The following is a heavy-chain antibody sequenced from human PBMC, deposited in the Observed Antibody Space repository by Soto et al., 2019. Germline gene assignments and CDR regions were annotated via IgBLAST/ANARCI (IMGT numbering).Heavy chain of an antibody. Sequence: QVQLQEPGPRLVEPSQTLSLTCTVSGGSISSGYYYWSWIRQPPGTGLEWIGHIYNSGSTYSNPSLKSXXTXSXGMSKNQFSRKLSSVTAADTAVYYCARGPSGDKVDYWGQGTLVTVSS. CDR2: IYNSGST. D-gene: IGHD1-26*01. J-gene: IGHJ4*02. CDR3: ARGPSGDKVDY. CDR1: GGSISSGYYY. V-gene: IGHV4-30-4*01.